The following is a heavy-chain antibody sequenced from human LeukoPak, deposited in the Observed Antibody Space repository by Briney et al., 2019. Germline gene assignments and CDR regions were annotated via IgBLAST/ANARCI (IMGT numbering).Heavy chain of an antibody. J-gene: IGHJ4*02. CDR3: ARGPIPTYYYDSSGYYYVPFFDY. V-gene: IGHV1-2*04. CDR1: GGTFSSYA. D-gene: IGHD3-22*01. Sequence: GSSVKVSCKASGGTFSSYAISWVRQAPRQGLEWMGWINPNSGGTNYAQKFQGWVTMTRDTSISTAYMELSRLRSDDTAVYYCARGPIPTYYYDSSGYYYVPFFDYWGQGTLVTVSS. CDR2: INPNSGGT.